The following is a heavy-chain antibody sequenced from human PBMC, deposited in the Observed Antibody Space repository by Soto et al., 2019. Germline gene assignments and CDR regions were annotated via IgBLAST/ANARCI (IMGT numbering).Heavy chain of an antibody. V-gene: IGHV3-73*02. D-gene: IGHD5-12*01. CDR2: IRSKANSYAT. J-gene: IGHJ4*02. CDR3: ARDGRDGYNYLDY. CDR1: GFTFSGSA. Sequence: EVQLVESGGGLVQPGGSLKLSCAASGFTFSGSAMHWVRQASGKGLEWVGRIRSKANSYATAYAASVKGRFTISRDNSKNTLYLQMNSLRAEDTAVYYCARDGRDGYNYLDYWGQGTLVTVSS.